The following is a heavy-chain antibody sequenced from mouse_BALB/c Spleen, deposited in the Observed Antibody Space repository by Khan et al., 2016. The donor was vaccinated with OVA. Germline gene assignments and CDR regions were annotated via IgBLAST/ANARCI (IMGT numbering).Heavy chain of an antibody. CDR3: ARGGLPFTY. V-gene: IGHV2-2*02. CDR1: GFSLSSYG. Sequence: VQLQESGPGLVQPSQSLSITCTVSGFSLSSYGVHWVRQSPGKGLEWLGVIWSGGSTDFSAAFISRLSISKDNSKSQVFFKMNSLQTNDSAIYYCARGGLPFTYWGQGTLVTVSA. CDR2: IWSGGST. J-gene: IGHJ3*01. D-gene: IGHD2-13*01.